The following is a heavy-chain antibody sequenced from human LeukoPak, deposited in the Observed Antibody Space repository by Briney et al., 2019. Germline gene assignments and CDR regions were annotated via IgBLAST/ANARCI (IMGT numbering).Heavy chain of an antibody. D-gene: IGHD2-21*01. CDR3: ARHLNSLWGVVY. J-gene: IGHJ4*02. V-gene: IGHV4-59*08. CDR2: IYYSGST. Sequence: SETLSLTCTVSGGSISSYYWSWIRQPPGKGLEWIGYIYYSGSTNYNPSLKSRVTISVDTSKNQFSLKLSSVTAADTAVYYCARHLNSLWGVVYWGQGTLVTVSS. CDR1: GGSISSYY.